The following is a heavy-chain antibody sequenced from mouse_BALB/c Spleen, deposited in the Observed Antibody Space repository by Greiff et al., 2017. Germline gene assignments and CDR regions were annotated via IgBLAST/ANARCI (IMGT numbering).Heavy chain of an antibody. CDR2: IYPGNGDT. D-gene: IGHD1-2*01. Sequence: QVQLQQSGAELVKPGASVKMSCKASGYTFTSYNMHWVKQTPGQGLEWIGAIYPGNGDTSYNQKFKGKATLTADKSSSTAYMQLSSLTSEDSAVYYCARGGALLRLAWFAYWGQGTLVTVSA. J-gene: IGHJ3*01. CDR3: ARGGALLRLAWFAY. V-gene: IGHV1-12*01. CDR1: GYTFTSYN.